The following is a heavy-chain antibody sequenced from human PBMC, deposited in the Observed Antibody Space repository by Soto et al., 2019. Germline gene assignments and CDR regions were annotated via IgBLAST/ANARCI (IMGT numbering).Heavy chain of an antibody. V-gene: IGHV4-61*01. J-gene: IGHJ6*03. CDR2: IYYSGST. CDR1: GGSVSSGSYY. D-gene: IGHD6-13*01. Sequence: SETLSLTCTVSGGSVSSGSYYWSWIRQPPGKGLEWIGYIYYSGSTNYNPSLKSPVTISVDTSKNQFSLRLSSVTAADTAVYYCARRTAAEEGGSYYMNVWGKGTTVTVSS. CDR3: ARRTAAEEGGSYYMNV.